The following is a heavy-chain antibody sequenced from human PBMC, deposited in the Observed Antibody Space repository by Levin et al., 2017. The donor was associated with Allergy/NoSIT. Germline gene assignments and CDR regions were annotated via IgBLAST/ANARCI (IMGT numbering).Heavy chain of an antibody. D-gene: IGHD2-15*01. CDR1: GFTFSNYA. J-gene: IGHJ1*01. V-gene: IGHV3-23*01. CDR2: IDSSGGIT. Sequence: PGGSLRLSCEASGFTFSNYAMNWGRQAPGKGLEWVSIIDSSGGITNYADSVKGRFTISRDNSKGTLYLQMNSLTVEDTAVYYCAKDLGILNSLNGHFQYWGQGTLVTVSS. CDR3: AKDLGILNSLNGHFQY.